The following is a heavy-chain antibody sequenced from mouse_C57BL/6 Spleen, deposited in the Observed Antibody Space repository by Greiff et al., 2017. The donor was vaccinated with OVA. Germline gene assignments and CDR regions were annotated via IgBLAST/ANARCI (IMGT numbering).Heavy chain of an antibody. J-gene: IGHJ2*01. CDR2: IYPGSGST. D-gene: IGHD4-1*02. CDR3: ARTQLVKDYFDY. CDR1: GYTFTSYW. Sequence: QVQLQQPGAELVKPGASVKMSCKASGYTFTSYWITWVKQRPGQGLEWIGDIYPGSGSTNYNEKFKSKATLTVDTSSSTAYMQLSSLTSEDSAVYYCARTQLVKDYFDYWGQGTTLTVSS. V-gene: IGHV1-55*01.